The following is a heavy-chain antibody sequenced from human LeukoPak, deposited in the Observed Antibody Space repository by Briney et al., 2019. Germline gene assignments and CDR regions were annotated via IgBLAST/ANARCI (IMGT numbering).Heavy chain of an antibody. CDR2: IHYSGST. D-gene: IGHD3-10*01. J-gene: IGHJ5*02. CDR1: GGSISSYY. Sequence: SETLSLTCTVSGGSISSYYWSWIRQPPGKGLEWIGYIHYSGSTNYNPSLKSRVTISVDTSKNQFSLKLSSVTAADTAVYYCARPNGSGSSTWFDPWGQGTLVTVSS. V-gene: IGHV4-59*01. CDR3: ARPNGSGSSTWFDP.